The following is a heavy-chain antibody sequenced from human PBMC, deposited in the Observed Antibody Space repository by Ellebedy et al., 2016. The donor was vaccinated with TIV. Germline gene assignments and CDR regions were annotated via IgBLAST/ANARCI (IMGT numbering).Heavy chain of an antibody. Sequence: GGSLRLXXAASGFTFSNVWMNWVRQAPGKGLEWVGRIKSKTDGGTTDYAAPVKGRFTISRDDSKNTLYLQMNSLKTEDTAVYYCTTRSPFREYFYDSSGYDEDAFDIWGQGTMVTVSS. J-gene: IGHJ3*02. D-gene: IGHD3-22*01. CDR3: TTRSPFREYFYDSSGYDEDAFDI. CDR2: IKSKTDGGTT. CDR1: GFTFSNVW. V-gene: IGHV3-15*01.